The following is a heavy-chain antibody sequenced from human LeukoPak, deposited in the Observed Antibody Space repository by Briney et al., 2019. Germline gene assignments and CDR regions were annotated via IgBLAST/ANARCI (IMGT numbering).Heavy chain of an antibody. D-gene: IGHD3-3*01. CDR3: ARGQTYYDFWSGLNWFDP. CDR2: IKQDGSQK. CDR1: GFTLSSYW. V-gene: IGHV3-7*01. Sequence: PGGSLRLSCAASGFTLSSYWMSWVRQAPGKGLEWVANIKQDGSQKYYVDSVKGRFSISRDNAKNSLYLQMNSLRAEDTAVYYCARGQTYYDFWSGLNWFDPWGQGTLVTVSS. J-gene: IGHJ5*02.